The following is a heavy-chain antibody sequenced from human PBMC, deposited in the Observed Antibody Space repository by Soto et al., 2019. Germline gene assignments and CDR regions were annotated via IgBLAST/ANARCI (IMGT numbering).Heavy chain of an antibody. CDR1: GFTFNSHA. V-gene: IGHV3-30*04. CDR2: ISFDGRNE. D-gene: IGHD2-15*01. J-gene: IGHJ4*02. Sequence: QAQLVESGGGVVQPGRSLRLSCVASGFTFNSHAMDWVRQAPGKGLEWVALISFDGRNEYYADSVKGRFTVSRDNSKNTLYLQMNSLSTEDTAVYYCARNPGVGYCSGGSCYAPDHWGQGTLVTVSS. CDR3: ARNPGVGYCSGGSCYAPDH.